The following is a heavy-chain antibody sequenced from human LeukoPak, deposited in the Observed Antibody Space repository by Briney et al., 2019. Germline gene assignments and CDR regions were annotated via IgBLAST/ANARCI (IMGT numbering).Heavy chain of an antibody. CDR1: RFTFSDYY. J-gene: IGHJ3*02. D-gene: IGHD3-22*01. Sequence: GGFLRLSCAASRFTFSDYYMSWIRQAPGKGLEWVSHISGGGGTIHYADSVKGRFTISRDNAKNSLFLQMNSLRAEDTAVYYCARVYYDSSGYNAFDIWGQGTMVTVSS. CDR2: ISGGGGTI. CDR3: ARVYYDSSGYNAFDI. V-gene: IGHV3-11*01.